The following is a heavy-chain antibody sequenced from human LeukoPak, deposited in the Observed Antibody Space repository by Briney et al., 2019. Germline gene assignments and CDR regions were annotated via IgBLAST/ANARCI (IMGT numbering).Heavy chain of an antibody. Sequence: GGSLRLSCAASGFTFSSYGMHWVRQAPGKGLEWVAVISYDGSNKYYADSVKGRFTISRDNSKSTLYLQMNSLRAEDTAVYYCAKEDYDILTGLDYWGQGTLVTASS. CDR2: ISYDGSNK. CDR3: AKEDYDILTGLDY. V-gene: IGHV3-30*18. D-gene: IGHD3-9*01. CDR1: GFTFSSYG. J-gene: IGHJ4*02.